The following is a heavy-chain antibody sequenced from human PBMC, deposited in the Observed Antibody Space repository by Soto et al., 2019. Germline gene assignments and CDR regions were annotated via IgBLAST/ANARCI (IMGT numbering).Heavy chain of an antibody. CDR2: ISSAGTT. CDR1: GFILSNYD. Sequence: EVQLLDSGGDLVQPGGSLRLSCAASGFILSNYDMSWVRQAPGKGLEWVSGISSAGTTYSAVSVKGRFTSSRANSDNTLYLQTNSLRAEDTAAYYCAGNPGGGADCWGQGTLVTASS. CDR3: AGNPGGGADC. D-gene: IGHD3-10*01. J-gene: IGHJ4*02. V-gene: IGHV3-23*01.